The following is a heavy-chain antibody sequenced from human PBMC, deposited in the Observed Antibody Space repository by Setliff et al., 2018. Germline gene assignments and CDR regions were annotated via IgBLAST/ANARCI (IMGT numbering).Heavy chain of an antibody. Sequence: LRLSCAGSGFSFSNYAMSWVRQAPGKGLEWVSAISGSAGSTYYADSVKGRFTISRDNSKDTLYLQMNSLRVEDTAVYYCAKYRYYGSGTIINYFDYWGQGTLVTVSS. CDR1: GFSFSNYA. CDR3: AKYRYYGSGTIINYFDY. D-gene: IGHD3-10*01. J-gene: IGHJ4*02. V-gene: IGHV3-23*01. CDR2: ISGSAGST.